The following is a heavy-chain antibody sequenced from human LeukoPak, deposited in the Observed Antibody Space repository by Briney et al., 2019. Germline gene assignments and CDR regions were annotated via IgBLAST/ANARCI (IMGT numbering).Heavy chain of an antibody. CDR1: GYTFTGYY. D-gene: IGHD3-22*01. J-gene: IGHJ4*02. CDR2: INPNSGGT. CDR3: ARDQAESSGYQGDFDY. Sequence: ASVTVSCKASGYTFTGYYMHWVRQAPGQGLEWMGWINPNSGGTNYAQKFQGRVTMTRDTSISTAYMELSRLRSDDTAVYYCARDQAESSGYQGDFDYWSQGTLVTVSS. V-gene: IGHV1-2*02.